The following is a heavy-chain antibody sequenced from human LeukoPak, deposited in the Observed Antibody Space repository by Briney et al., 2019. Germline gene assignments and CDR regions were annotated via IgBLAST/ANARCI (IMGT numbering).Heavy chain of an antibody. CDR1: GYSFTSYW. D-gene: IGHD3-10*01. J-gene: IGHJ3*02. Sequence: GESLKISCKGSGYSFTSYWIGWVRQMPGKGLEWMGIIYPGDSDTRYSPSFQGQVTISADKSISTAYLQWSSLKASDTAMYYCASSIYGSGSYFGRSAFDIWGQGTMVTVSS. CDR3: ASSIYGSGSYFGRSAFDI. CDR2: IYPGDSDT. V-gene: IGHV5-51*01.